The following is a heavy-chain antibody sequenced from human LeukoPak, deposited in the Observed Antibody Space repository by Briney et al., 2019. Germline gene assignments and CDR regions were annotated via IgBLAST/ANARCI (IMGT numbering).Heavy chain of an antibody. CDR3: AKSYYDSSGSLRRSFDY. CDR2: ITSSGDNT. CDR1: GLTFSSYA. Sequence: GGSLRLSCAASGLTFSSYAMSWVRQAPGKGLGWVSAITSSGDNTYYADSVKGRFTISRDNSRNTLYLQMNSLSAEDTAVYFCAKSYYDSSGSLRRSFDYWGQGPVVTASS. J-gene: IGHJ4*02. V-gene: IGHV3-23*01. D-gene: IGHD3-22*01.